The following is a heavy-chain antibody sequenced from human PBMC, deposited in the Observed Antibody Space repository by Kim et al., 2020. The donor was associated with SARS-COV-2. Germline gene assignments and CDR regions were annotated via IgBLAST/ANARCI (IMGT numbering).Heavy chain of an antibody. V-gene: IGHV3-74*03. D-gene: IGHD6-6*01. Sequence: TSPDCGKGRFTSSRDNPNNTLYLQMNSLRAEDTALYYCAREYSSSRYFDYWGQGTPVTVSS. CDR3: AREYSSSRYFDY. J-gene: IGHJ4*02.